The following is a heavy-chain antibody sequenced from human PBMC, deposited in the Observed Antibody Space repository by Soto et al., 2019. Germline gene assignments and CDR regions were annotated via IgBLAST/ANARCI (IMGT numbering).Heavy chain of an antibody. V-gene: IGHV3-23*01. J-gene: IGHJ6*02. D-gene: IGHD3-3*01. CDR3: AKDRGGRAIFGVVIIDGMDV. CDR2: ITSSGGTT. Sequence: EVQLLESGGGLVLPGGSLRLSCAASGFTFSSYTMNWVRQAPGKGLEWVSAITSSGGTTYYADSVKGRFTVSRDNSENTLYLQMSSLRAEDTAEYYCAKDRGGRAIFGVVIIDGMDVWGQGTTVTVSS. CDR1: GFTFSSYT.